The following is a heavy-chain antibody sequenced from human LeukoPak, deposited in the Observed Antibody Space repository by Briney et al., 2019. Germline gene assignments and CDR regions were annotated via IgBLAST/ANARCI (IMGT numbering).Heavy chain of an antibody. D-gene: IGHD6-19*01. CDR3: ARDLVNIWLPDSTHYYYGMDV. V-gene: IGHV4-4*02. CDR2: IYHSGST. Sequence: EXXGEIYHSGSTNYNPSLKSRVTISVDKSKNQFSLKLSSVTAADTAVYYCARDLVNIWLPDSTHYYYGMDVWGQGTTVTVSS. J-gene: IGHJ6*02.